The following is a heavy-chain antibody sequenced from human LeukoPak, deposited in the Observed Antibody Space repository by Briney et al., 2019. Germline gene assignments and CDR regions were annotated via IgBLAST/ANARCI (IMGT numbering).Heavy chain of an antibody. V-gene: IGHV3-30*04. CDR1: GFTFSTYA. J-gene: IGHJ4*02. CDR3: AKNYCNGDCYSNFDF. Sequence: GGSLRLSCAASGFTFSTYAMHWVRQAPGKGLEWVAVISYDGSSKYYADSVKGRFTISRDNSKNTLYLQMNSLRAEDTAVYYCAKNYCNGDCYSNFDFWGQGTLLTVSS. D-gene: IGHD2-21*02. CDR2: ISYDGSSK.